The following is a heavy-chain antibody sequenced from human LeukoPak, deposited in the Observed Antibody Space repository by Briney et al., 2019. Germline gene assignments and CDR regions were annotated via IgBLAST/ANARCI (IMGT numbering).Heavy chain of an antibody. V-gene: IGHV3-48*01. J-gene: IGHJ4*02. Sequence: PGGSLRLSCAASGLTFSSYSMNWVRQAPGKGLEWVSYISSSSSTIYYADSVKGRFTISRDNAKNSLYLQMNSLRAEDTAVYYCARDNLPTHGSYCSGGSCYSGANYYFDYWGQGTLVTVSS. D-gene: IGHD2-15*01. CDR2: ISSSSSTI. CDR1: GLTFSSYS. CDR3: ARDNLPTHGSYCSGGSCYSGANYYFDY.